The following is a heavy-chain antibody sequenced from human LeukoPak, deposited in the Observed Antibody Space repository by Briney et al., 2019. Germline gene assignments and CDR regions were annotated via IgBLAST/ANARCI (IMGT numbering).Heavy chain of an antibody. Sequence: PGGSLRLSCAASGFTVSSNYMSLVRQAPGKGLEWVSVIYSGGSTYYADSVKCRFTISRDNSKNTLYLQMNSLKADDTAVYYCARTSIDYYYDSSGYYLDYWGQGTLVTVSS. CDR1: GFTVSSNY. D-gene: IGHD3-22*01. J-gene: IGHJ4*02. CDR2: IYSGGST. V-gene: IGHV3-53*01. CDR3: ARTSIDYYYDSSGYYLDY.